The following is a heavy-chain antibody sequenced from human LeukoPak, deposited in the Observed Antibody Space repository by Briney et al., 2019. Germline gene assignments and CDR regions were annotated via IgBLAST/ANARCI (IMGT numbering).Heavy chain of an antibody. J-gene: IGHJ4*02. Sequence: GGSLRLSCSASGFTFSSYTLTWVRQAPGKGLKWVSSISSGSTYIYYADSVKGRFTISRDNFKNSLYLQMNSLTAEDTAVYYYAREAEGTDYRGQGTLVTVYS. V-gene: IGHV3-21*01. CDR1: GFTFSSYT. CDR2: ISSGSTYI. CDR3: AREAEGTDY. D-gene: IGHD3-10*01.